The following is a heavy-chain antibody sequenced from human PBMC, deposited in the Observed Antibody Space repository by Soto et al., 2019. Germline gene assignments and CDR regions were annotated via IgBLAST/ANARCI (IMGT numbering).Heavy chain of an antibody. CDR3: ARALWEPFFDY. V-gene: IGHV1-2*04. Sequence: ASVKVSCKASGYTFTVYYMHWVLQAPGQGLEWMGWINPNSGGTNYAQKFQGWVTMTRDTSISTAYMELSRLRSDDTAVYYCARALWEPFFDYWGQGTLVTVSS. D-gene: IGHD1-26*01. J-gene: IGHJ4*02. CDR2: INPNSGGT. CDR1: GYTFTVYY.